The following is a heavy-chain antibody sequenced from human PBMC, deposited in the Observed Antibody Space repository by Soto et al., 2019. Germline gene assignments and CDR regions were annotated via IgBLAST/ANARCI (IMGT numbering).Heavy chain of an antibody. CDR3: ARFMYYYDSSGYYPNWFDP. D-gene: IGHD3-22*01. Sequence: SETLSLTCAVSGYSISSGYYWGWIRQPPGKGLEWIGSIYHSGSTYYNPSLKSRVTISVDTSKNQFSLKLSSVTTADTAVYYCARFMYYYDSSGYYPNWFDPWGQGTLVTVSS. CDR1: GYSISSGYY. CDR2: IYHSGST. V-gene: IGHV4-38-2*01. J-gene: IGHJ5*02.